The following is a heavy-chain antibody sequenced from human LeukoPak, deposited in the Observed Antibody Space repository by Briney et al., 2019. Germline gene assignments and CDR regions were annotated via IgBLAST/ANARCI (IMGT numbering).Heavy chain of an antibody. CDR1: GFTSSSYG. D-gene: IGHD3-22*01. J-gene: IGHJ4*02. CDR2: ISYDGSNK. CDR3: AKMASGNYYDSSGYYYGDY. Sequence: GRSLRLSCAASGFTSSSYGMHWVRQAPGKGLEWVAVISYDGSNKYYADSVRGRFTISRDNSKNTLYLQMNSLRAEDTAVYYCAKMASGNYYDSSGYYYGDYWGQGTLVTVSS. V-gene: IGHV3-30*18.